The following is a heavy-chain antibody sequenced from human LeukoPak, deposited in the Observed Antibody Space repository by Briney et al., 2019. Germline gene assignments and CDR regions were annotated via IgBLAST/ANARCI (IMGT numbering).Heavy chain of an antibody. V-gene: IGHV4-4*07. J-gene: IGHJ5*02. D-gene: IGHD2-21*02. CDR2: IYTSGST. CDR1: GGSISNYY. CDR3: ARSDIVVVTGFDP. Sequence: PSETLSLTCTVSGGSISNYYWSWIRQPAGKGLEWIGRIYTSGSTNYNPSLKSRVTISVDTSKNQFSLKLSPVTAADTAVYYCARSDIVVVTGFDPWGQGTLVTVSS.